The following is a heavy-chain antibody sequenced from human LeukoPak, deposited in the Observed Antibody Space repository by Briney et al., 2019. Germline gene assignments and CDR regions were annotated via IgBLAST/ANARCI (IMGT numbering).Heavy chain of an antibody. Sequence: GGSLRLSCAASGFTFSNYGMHWVRQAPGKGLEWVTFIQYDGSKKYYADSVKGRFTISRDNSKNTLYLEMNSLRAEDTAVYYCAKDIGSYYDYWGQGILVTVSS. D-gene: IGHD3-10*01. V-gene: IGHV3-30*02. CDR3: AKDIGSYYDY. CDR2: IQYDGSKK. CDR1: GFTFSNYG. J-gene: IGHJ4*02.